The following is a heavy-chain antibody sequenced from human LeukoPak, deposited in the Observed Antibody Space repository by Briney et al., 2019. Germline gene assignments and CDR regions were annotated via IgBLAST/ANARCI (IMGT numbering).Heavy chain of an antibody. J-gene: IGHJ4*02. V-gene: IGHV3-74*01. CDR2: INSDGSST. CDR1: GFTFSSYW. D-gene: IGHD6-25*01. CDR3: ARVSSGWGHLGY. Sequence: GGSLRLSCAASGFTFSSYWMHWVRQAPGKGLEWVSRINSDGSSTSYADSVKGRFTISRDNAKNTLYLQMNSLRAEDTAVYYCARVSSGWGHLGYWGQGTLVTVSS.